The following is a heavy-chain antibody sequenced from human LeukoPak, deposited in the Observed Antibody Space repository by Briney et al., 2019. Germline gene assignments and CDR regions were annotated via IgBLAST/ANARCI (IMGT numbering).Heavy chain of an antibody. CDR3: AKDLVLADYVWGSYRSGPWYFDD. V-gene: IGHV3-30*02. CDR1: GFTFSSYG. D-gene: IGHD3-16*02. J-gene: IGHJ4*02. Sequence: GGSLRLSCAASGFTFSSYGMHWVRQAPGKGLEWVAFIRYDGSNKYYADSVKGRFTISRDNSKNTLYLQMNSLRAEDTAVYYCAKDLVLADYVWGSYRSGPWYFDDWGQGTLVTVSS. CDR2: IRYDGSNK.